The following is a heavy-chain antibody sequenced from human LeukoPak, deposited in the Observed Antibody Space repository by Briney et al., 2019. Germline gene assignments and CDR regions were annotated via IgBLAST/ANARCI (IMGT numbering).Heavy chain of an antibody. CDR2: MSSSGSSI. Sequence: GGSLRLSCAASGFTFSDYYMSWVRQAPGEGLEWVSYMSSSGSSIYYADSVKGRFTISRDNAKNSLYQQMNSLRAEDTAVYYCAREYEQWLPSLGYWGQGTLVTVSS. D-gene: IGHD6-19*01. J-gene: IGHJ4*02. CDR3: AREYEQWLPSLGY. CDR1: GFTFSDYY. V-gene: IGHV3-11*01.